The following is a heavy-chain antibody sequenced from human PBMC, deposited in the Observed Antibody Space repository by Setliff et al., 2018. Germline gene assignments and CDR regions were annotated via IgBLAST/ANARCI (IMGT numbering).Heavy chain of an antibody. J-gene: IGHJ4*02. V-gene: IGHV4-61*01. CDR3: ARGGTYRYFDY. CDR2: VYYSGTT. Sequence: PSETLSLTCTVSGGSISGASIRSYYWSWIRQPPGKGLEFIGYVYYSGTTNYDPSLKSRVTISVDTSKNRFSLKLSSVTAADTAIYYCARGGTYRYFDYWGQGTLVTVSS. CDR1: GGSISGASIRSYY.